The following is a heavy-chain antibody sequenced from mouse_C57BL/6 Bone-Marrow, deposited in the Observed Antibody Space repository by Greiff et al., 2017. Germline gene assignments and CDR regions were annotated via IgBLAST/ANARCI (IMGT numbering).Heavy chain of an antibody. V-gene: IGHV5-4*03. CDR3: ARAPLRSYFDY. J-gene: IGHJ2*01. D-gene: IGHD1-1*01. Sequence: EVKLVESGGVLVKPGGSLKLSCAASGFTFSSYAMSWVRQTPEKRLEWVATISDGGSYTYYPDNVKGRFTFSRDNATNNPYLQMSHLKSDDTAKYYFARAPLRSYFDYWGEGTTLTVSS. CDR1: GFTFSSYA. CDR2: ISDGGSYT.